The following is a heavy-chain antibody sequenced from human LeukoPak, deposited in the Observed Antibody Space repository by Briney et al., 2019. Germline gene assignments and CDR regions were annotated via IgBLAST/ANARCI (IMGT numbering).Heavy chain of an antibody. J-gene: IGHJ4*02. D-gene: IGHD4-17*01. CDR3: AKTVANSVGCAKY. CDR2: ISSGGTT. Sequence: GGSLRLSCAASGFTFSSSAMTWVRQAPGKGLEWVSSISSGGTTYYADSVKGRFTISRDNSENTLYLQLNSLRAEDTAVYYCAKTVANSVGCAKYWGQGTLVTVSS. V-gene: IGHV3-23*01. CDR1: GFTFSSSA.